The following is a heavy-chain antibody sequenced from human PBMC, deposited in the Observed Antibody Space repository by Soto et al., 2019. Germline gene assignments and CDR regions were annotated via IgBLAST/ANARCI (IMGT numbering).Heavy chain of an antibody. D-gene: IGHD2-2*02. CDR3: ARGRGYCSGISCYIDY. V-gene: IGHV3-30*03. CDR2: ISYDGSNK. J-gene: IGHJ4*02. CDR1: GFTFSSYG. Sequence: PGGSLRLSCAASGFTFSSYGMHWVRQAPGKGLEWVAVISYDGSNKYYADSVKGRFTISRDNSKNTLYLQMNSLRAEDTAVYYCARGRGYCSGISCYIDYWGQGILVTVS.